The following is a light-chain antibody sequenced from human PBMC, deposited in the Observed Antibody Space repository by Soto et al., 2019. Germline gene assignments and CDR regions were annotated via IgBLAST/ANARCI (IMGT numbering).Light chain of an antibody. Sequence: QSVLTQSHSVSAAPGQKVTISCSGSTSNIGNNYVSWYQHLPGTAPKLLIYDNDKRPSGIPDRFSGSKSGTSASLGITGLQTGDEDDYYCGTWDSSLSAGVFGGGTKLTVL. J-gene: IGLJ2*01. CDR1: TSNIGNNY. CDR2: DND. CDR3: GTWDSSLSAGV. V-gene: IGLV1-51*01.